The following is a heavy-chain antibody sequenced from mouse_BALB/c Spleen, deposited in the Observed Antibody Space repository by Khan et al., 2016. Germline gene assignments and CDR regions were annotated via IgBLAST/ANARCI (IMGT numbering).Heavy chain of an antibody. Sequence: QVQLQQSGAELMKPGASVKISCKATGYTFSSYWIEWVKQRPGHGLEWIGEILPGSGSTNYNEKFKGKATFTADTSSNTAYMQLSSLTSEDSAVYCCGKGHYYGSSFYFDYWGQGTTLTVSS. CDR2: ILPGSGST. D-gene: IGHD1-1*01. V-gene: IGHV1-9*01. CDR1: GYTFSSYW. J-gene: IGHJ2*01. CDR3: GKGHYYGSSFYFDY.